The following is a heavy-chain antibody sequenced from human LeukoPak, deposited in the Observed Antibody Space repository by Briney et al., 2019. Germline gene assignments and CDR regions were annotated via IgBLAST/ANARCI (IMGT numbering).Heavy chain of an antibody. D-gene: IGHD5-24*01. Sequence: SETLFLTCTVSGGSISNSHWSWLRQPPGKGLEWVGYIYYSGSPNYTPSLKSRVTISVDTSKNQFSLKLSSVTAADTAVYYCAREDGYNLFGYWGQGTLVTVSS. J-gene: IGHJ4*02. V-gene: IGHV4-59*01. CDR3: AREDGYNLFGY. CDR2: IYYSGSP. CDR1: GGSISNSH.